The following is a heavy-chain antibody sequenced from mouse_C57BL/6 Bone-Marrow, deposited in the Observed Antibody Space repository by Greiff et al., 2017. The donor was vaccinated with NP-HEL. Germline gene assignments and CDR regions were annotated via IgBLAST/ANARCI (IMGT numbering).Heavy chain of an antibody. J-gene: IGHJ4*01. CDR1: GYTFTSYW. D-gene: IGHD1-1*01. Sequence: QVQLKQPGAELVKPGASVKMSCKASGYTFTSYWITWVKQRPGQGLEWIGDIYPGSGSTNYNEKFTSKATLTVDTSSSTAYMQLSSLTSEDSAVYYCALRSHYAMDYWGQGTSVTVSS. V-gene: IGHV1-55*01. CDR3: ALRSHYAMDY. CDR2: IYPGSGST.